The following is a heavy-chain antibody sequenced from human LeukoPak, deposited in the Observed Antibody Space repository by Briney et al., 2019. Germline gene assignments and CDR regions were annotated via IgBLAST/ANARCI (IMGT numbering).Heavy chain of an antibody. CDR2: IYYSGST. J-gene: IGHJ5*02. D-gene: IGHD6-19*01. Sequence: PSQTLSLTCTVSGGSISSGGYYWSWIRQHPGKGLEWIGYIYYSGSTYYNPSLKSRVTISVDTSKNQFSLKLSSVTAADTAVYYCAREAAGAVAGTSDWFDPWGQGTLVTVSS. CDR1: GGSISSGGYY. CDR3: AREAAGAVAGTSDWFDP. V-gene: IGHV4-31*03.